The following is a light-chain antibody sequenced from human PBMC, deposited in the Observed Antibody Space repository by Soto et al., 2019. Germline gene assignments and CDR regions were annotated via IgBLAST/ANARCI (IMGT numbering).Light chain of an antibody. V-gene: IGKV1D-16*01. J-gene: IGKJ1*01. CDR1: QVMSSW. CDR3: QQSNTYSRT. Sequence: QMTQSPAAVSASVGDTVTINCRASQVMSSWLAWYQQRPGKAPKLLIFAASTLQSGVPSRFSGSGSRTEFSLTISNLQPDDCATYYCQQSNTYSRTFGQGTKVDIK. CDR2: AAS.